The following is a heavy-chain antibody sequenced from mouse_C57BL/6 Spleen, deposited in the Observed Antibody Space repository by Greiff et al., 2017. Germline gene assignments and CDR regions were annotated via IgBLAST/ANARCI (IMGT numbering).Heavy chain of an antibody. Sequence: QVQLKQPGAELVKPGASVKMSCKASGYTFTSYWITWVKQRPGQGLEWIGDIYPGSGSTNYNEKFKSKATLTVDTSSSTAYMQLRSLTSEDSAVYYCARDGDGFSDYWGQGTTRTVSS. D-gene: IGHD2-3*01. V-gene: IGHV1-55*01. J-gene: IGHJ2*01. CDR3: ARDGDGFSDY. CDR2: IYPGSGST. CDR1: GYTFTSYW.